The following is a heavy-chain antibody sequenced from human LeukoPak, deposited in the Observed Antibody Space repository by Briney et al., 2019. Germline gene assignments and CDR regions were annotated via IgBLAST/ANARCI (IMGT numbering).Heavy chain of an antibody. CDR1: GFTFSSYS. CDR3: ARDAGDSIQNYYYYYGMDV. CDR2: ISSSSSYI. Sequence: GGSLSLSCAASGFTFSSYSMNWVRRAPGKGLEWVSSISSSSSYIYYADSVKGRFTISRDNAKNSLYLQMNSLRAEDTAVYYCARDAGDSIQNYYYYYGMDVWGQGTTVTVSS. J-gene: IGHJ6*02. D-gene: IGHD4-17*01. V-gene: IGHV3-21*01.